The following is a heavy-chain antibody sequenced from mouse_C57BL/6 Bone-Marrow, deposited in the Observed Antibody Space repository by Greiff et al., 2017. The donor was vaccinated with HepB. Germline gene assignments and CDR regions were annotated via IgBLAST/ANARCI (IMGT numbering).Heavy chain of an antibody. V-gene: IGHV1-64*01. CDR3: ARFLTGAMDY. CDR2: IHPNSGST. Sequence: QVQLQQSGAELVKPGASVKLSCKASGYTFTSYWMHWVKQRPGQGLEWIGMIHPNSGSTNYNEKFKSKATLTVDKSSSTAYMQLSSLTSEDSAVYYCARFLTGAMDYWGQGTSVTVSS. D-gene: IGHD1-1*01. J-gene: IGHJ4*01. CDR1: GYTFTSYW.